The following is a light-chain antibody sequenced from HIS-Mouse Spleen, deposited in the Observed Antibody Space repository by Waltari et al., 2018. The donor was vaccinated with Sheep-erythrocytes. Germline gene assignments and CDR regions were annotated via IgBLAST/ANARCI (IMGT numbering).Light chain of an antibody. CDR3: QQYYSTLT. J-gene: IGKJ4*01. CDR2: WAS. Sequence: DIVMTQSPDSLAVSLGERATINCKSSQSVLYSSNNKNYLAWSQQKPGQPPKLRIYWASTRESGVPDRFSGSGSGTDFTLTISSLQAEDVAVYYCQQYYSTLTFGGGTKVEIK. CDR1: QSVLYSSNNKNY. V-gene: IGKV4-1*01.